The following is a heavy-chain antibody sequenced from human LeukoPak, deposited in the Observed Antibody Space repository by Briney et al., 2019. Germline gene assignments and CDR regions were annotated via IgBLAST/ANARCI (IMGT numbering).Heavy chain of an antibody. CDR3: ATDRGWRTSGYYLYYFEY. Sequence: GGSLRLSCAASGFIFTNYFMSWVRQAPGKGLEWVASIKPVGSEKYYVDSVRGRFTISRDNTMNSLYLQMSSLRAEDTAVYYCATDRGWRTSGYYLYYFEYWGQGTLVTYSS. D-gene: IGHD3-3*01. CDR1: GFIFTNYF. V-gene: IGHV3-7*01. CDR2: IKPVGSEK. J-gene: IGHJ4*02.